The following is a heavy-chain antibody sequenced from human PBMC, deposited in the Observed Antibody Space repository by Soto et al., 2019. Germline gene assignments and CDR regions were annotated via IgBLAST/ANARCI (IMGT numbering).Heavy chain of an antibody. J-gene: IGHJ4*02. CDR2: ISSTTNYI. V-gene: IGHV3-21*06. Sequence: PGGSLRLSCAASGFTFTRYSMNWVRQAPGKGLEWVSSISSTTNYIYYGDSMKGRFTISRDSGKNSLYLEIHSLRAEDTAVYYCARESEDLTSNFDYWGQGTLVTVSS. CDR1: GFTFTRYS. CDR3: ARESEDLTSNFDY.